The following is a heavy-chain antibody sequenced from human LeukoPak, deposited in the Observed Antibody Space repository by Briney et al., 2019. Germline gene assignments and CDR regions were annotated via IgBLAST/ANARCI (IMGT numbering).Heavy chain of an antibody. Sequence: SQTLSLTCTVSGGSISSGGYSWSWIRQHPGKGLEWIGYIYYSGSTYYNPSLKSRVTISVDTSKNQFSLKLSSVTAADTAVYYCARSGLGATFDYWGQGTLVTVSS. J-gene: IGHJ4*02. CDR2: IYYSGST. CDR1: GGSISSGGYS. CDR3: ARSGLGATFDY. V-gene: IGHV4-31*03. D-gene: IGHD1-14*01.